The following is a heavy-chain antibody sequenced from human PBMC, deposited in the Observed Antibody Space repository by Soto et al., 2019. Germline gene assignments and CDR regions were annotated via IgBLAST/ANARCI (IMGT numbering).Heavy chain of an antibody. CDR1: GGSFSGYY. J-gene: IGHJ3*02. D-gene: IGHD3-10*01. Sequence: QVQLQQWGAGLLKPSETLSLTCAVYGGSFSGYYWSWIRQPPGKGLEWIGEINHSGSTNYNPSLKSRFTISVDTSKNQFSLKLSSVTAADTAVYYCARGPIITMVRGVIKGIDIWGQGTMVTVSS. V-gene: IGHV4-34*01. CDR3: ARGPIITMVRGVIKGIDI. CDR2: INHSGST.